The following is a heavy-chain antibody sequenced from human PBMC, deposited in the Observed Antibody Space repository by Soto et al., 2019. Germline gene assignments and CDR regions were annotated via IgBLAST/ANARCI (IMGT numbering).Heavy chain of an antibody. CDR2: ISSSSGST. Sequence: EVQLLESGGGLVQPGGSLRLSCAASGFTFSNYAMNWVRQAPGKGLEWVSTISSSSGSTYYADSVKGRFTISRDNSKNCLYLQMNSLRGDDTAVYYCAKVGSERYSGQHSDYWGQGTLVTISS. J-gene: IGHJ4*02. CDR1: GFTFSNYA. CDR3: AKVGSERYSGQHSDY. D-gene: IGHD5-12*01. V-gene: IGHV3-23*01.